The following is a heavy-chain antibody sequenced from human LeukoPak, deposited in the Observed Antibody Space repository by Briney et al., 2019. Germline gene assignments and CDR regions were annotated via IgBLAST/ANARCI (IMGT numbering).Heavy chain of an antibody. D-gene: IGHD2-2*01. J-gene: IGHJ4*02. V-gene: IGHV3-7*03. CDR1: GFTFSTYW. Sequence: GGSLRLSCAASGFTFSTYWMTWVRQAPVKGLEWVANIKQDGSEKYYVDSVQGRFTISRDNSKNTLYLQMNSLRAEDTAVYYCAKCGSTSCRKFDYWGQGTLVTVSS. CDR2: IKQDGSEK. CDR3: AKCGSTSCRKFDY.